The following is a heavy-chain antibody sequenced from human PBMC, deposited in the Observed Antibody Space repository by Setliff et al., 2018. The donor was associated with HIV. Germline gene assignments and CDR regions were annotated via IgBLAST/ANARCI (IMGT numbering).Heavy chain of an antibody. D-gene: IGHD3-9*01. Sequence: PGGSLRLSCAASGFTFSDYYMSWIRQAPGKGLEWVSYISTGGSYTNHADSVKGRFTISRDNAENSLYLQMNSLRAEDTAVYYCARDNGRYFDRGWFDPWGQGALVTVSS. CDR1: GFTFSDYY. CDR3: ARDNGRYFDRGWFDP. J-gene: IGHJ5*02. V-gene: IGHV3-11*06. CDR2: ISTGGSYT.